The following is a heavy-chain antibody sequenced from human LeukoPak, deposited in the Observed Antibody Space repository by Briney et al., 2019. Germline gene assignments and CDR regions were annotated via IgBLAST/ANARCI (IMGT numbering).Heavy chain of an antibody. V-gene: IGHV3-21*01. CDR3: ASGGQWATTFDY. CDR1: GFTFSSYS. D-gene: IGHD1-26*01. Sequence: GGSLRLSCAASGFTFSSYSMNWVRQAPGKGLECVSSISSSSSYIYYADSVKGRFTISRDNAKNSLYLQMNSLRAEDTAVYYCASGGQWATTFDYWGQGTLVTVSS. CDR2: ISSSSSYI. J-gene: IGHJ4*02.